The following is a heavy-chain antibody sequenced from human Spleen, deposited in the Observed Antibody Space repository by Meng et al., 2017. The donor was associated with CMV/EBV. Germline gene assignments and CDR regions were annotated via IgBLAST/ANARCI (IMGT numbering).Heavy chain of an antibody. CDR1: GFNFSSYG. V-gene: IGHV3-21*01. Sequence: GESLKISCAASGFNFSSYGMHWVRQAPGKGLEWVSSISSSSSYIYYADSVKGRFTISRDNAKNSLYLQMNSLRAEDTAVYYCARDGGYDFWSGYLGYYYGMDVWGQGTTVTVSS. J-gene: IGHJ6*02. D-gene: IGHD3-3*01. CDR3: ARDGGYDFWSGYLGYYYGMDV. CDR2: ISSSSSYI.